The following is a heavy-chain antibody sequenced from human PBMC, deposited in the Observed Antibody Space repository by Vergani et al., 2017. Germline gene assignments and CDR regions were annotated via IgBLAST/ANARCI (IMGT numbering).Heavy chain of an antibody. D-gene: IGHD6-25*01. CDR2: IFYSGTT. J-gene: IGHJ6*03. Sequence: QAQLQESGPGVVKPSQTLSLTCAVSGGSISSGDHCWTWIRQRPGKGLEWIGYIFYSGTTYDNPSLRSRLTISVDTSQNQFSLKLRSVTAADTAVYYCARVDTQVPATSHFYYMDVWGKGP. V-gene: IGHV4-31*11. CDR3: ARVDTQVPATSHFYYMDV. CDR1: GGSISSGDHC.